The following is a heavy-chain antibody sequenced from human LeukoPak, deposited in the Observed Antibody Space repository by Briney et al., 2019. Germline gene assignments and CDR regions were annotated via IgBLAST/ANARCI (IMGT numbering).Heavy chain of an antibody. V-gene: IGHV3-30*18. CDR1: GFTFRNYG. D-gene: IGHD2-2*01. J-gene: IGHJ4*02. CDR3: AKEGSEFSSSFLGY. Sequence: GRSLRLSCAASGFTFRNYGMKWVRQAPGKGLEWVAVISHDGTVKYYADSVKGRLTISRDDSTTTLILQMNSLRVEDTAVYFCAKEGSEFSSSFLGYWGQGTLVTVSS. CDR2: ISHDGTVK.